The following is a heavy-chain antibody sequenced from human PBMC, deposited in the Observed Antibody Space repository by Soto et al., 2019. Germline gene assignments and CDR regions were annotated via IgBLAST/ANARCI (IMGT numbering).Heavy chain of an antibody. CDR2: IIPIFGTA. CDR1: GGTFSSYA. Sequence: QVQLVQSGAEVQKPGSSVKVSCKASGGTFSSYAISWVRQAPGQGLEWMGGIIPIFGTANYAQKFQGRVTITADESTSTAYMELSSLRSEDTAVYYCARVGYCSSTSCYENYYYGMDVWGQGTTVTVSS. V-gene: IGHV1-69*01. D-gene: IGHD2-2*01. J-gene: IGHJ6*02. CDR3: ARVGYCSSTSCYENYYYGMDV.